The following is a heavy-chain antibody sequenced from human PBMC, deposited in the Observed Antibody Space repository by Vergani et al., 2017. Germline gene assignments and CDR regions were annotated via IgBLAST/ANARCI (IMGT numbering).Heavy chain of an antibody. D-gene: IGHD2-15*01. CDR2: ISYDGNKK. V-gene: IGHV3-30*03. Sequence: QVQLVESGGGEVQPGRSLRLSCSAAGFPFSDYGVHWVRQAPGKGLEWVSVISYDGNKKNYADSVKGRFTISRDNSKTTLYLQMNSLRDEDRGVYYCARISGGSAPYLHYWGQGTLVTVAS. J-gene: IGHJ1*01. CDR3: ARISGGSAPYLHY. CDR1: GFPFSDYG.